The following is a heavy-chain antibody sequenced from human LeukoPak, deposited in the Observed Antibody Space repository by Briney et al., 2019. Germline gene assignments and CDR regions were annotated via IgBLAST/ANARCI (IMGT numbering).Heavy chain of an antibody. CDR1: GFSLSTSGVG. CDR3: AHMGAIDCSSTSCAEGGWFDP. D-gene: IGHD2-2*01. CDR2: IYWNDGK. J-gene: IGHJ5*02. V-gene: IGHV2-5*01. Sequence: SGPTLVKPTQTLTLTCTFSGFSLSTSGVGVGWIRQPPGKALEWLALIYWNDGKRYSPSLKSRLTITKDTSKNQVVLTMTNMDPVDTATYYCAHMGAIDCSSTSCAEGGWFDPWGQGTLVTVSS.